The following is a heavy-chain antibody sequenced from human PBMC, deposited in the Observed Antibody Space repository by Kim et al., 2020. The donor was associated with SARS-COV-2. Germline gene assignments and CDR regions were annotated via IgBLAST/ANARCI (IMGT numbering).Heavy chain of an antibody. D-gene: IGHD5-12*01. CDR3: ARDDIVEMATNKGFDY. V-gene: IGHV3-21*01. CDR2: ISSSSSYI. CDR1: GFTFSSYS. J-gene: IGHJ4*02. Sequence: GGSLRLSCAASGFTFSSYSMNWVRQAPGKGLEWVSSISSSSSYIYYADSVKGRFTISRDNAKNSLYLQMNSLRAEDTAVYYCARDDIVEMATNKGFDYWGQGTLVTVSS.